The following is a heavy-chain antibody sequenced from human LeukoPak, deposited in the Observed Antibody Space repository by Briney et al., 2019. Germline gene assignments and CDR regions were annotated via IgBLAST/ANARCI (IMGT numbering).Heavy chain of an antibody. CDR3: ARDPYVSSAFGI. D-gene: IGHD3-16*01. Sequence: GRSLRLSCAASGFTFSSYWMSWVRQAPGKGLEWVANIKQDGSEKNYVDSVKGRLTISRDKAKNSLYLQMNSLRAEDTAVYYCARDPYVSSAFGIWGQGTMVTVSS. CDR1: GFTFSSYW. V-gene: IGHV3-7*01. CDR2: IKQDGSEK. J-gene: IGHJ3*02.